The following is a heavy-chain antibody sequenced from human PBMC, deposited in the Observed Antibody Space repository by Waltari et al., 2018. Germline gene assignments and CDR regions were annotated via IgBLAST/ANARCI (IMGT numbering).Heavy chain of an antibody. D-gene: IGHD2-21*01. Sequence: HVQLDQSGAEVKKPGSSVKVSCTASGRASSDYAISWVRQAPGQGLEWMGGIITMFGTTDYAQKFQGRVAISADRSTNTAYMEMYSLTSEDTAVYYCATSPRPSIPPPFDYWGRGSPVTVSS. V-gene: IGHV1-69*06. CDR3: ATSPRPSIPPPFDY. CDR1: GRASSDYA. CDR2: IITMFGTT. J-gene: IGHJ4*02.